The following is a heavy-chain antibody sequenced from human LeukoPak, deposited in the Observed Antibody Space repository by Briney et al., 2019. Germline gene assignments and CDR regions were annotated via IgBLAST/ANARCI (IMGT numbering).Heavy chain of an antibody. CDR3: ATSNIAARDY. D-gene: IGHD6-6*01. V-gene: IGHV3-30*03. CDR2: ISYDGSNK. Sequence: PGGSLRLSCAASGFTFSSYGMHWVRQAPGKGLEWVAVISYDGSNKYYADSVKGRFTISRDNSKNTLYLQMNSLRAEDTAVYYCATSNIAARDYWGQGTLVTVSS. J-gene: IGHJ4*02. CDR1: GFTFSSYG.